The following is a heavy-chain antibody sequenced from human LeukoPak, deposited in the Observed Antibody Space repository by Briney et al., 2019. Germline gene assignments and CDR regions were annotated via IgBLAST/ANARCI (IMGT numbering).Heavy chain of an antibody. CDR1: GDSVSSNSAA. Sequence: SQTLSLTCAISGDSVSSNSAAWNWIRQSPSRGLEWLGRTYYRSKWYNDYAVSVKSRITINPDTSKNQFSLQLNSVTPEDTAVYYCASGSVYCSGGSCYDWFDPWGQGTLVTVS. J-gene: IGHJ5*02. D-gene: IGHD2-15*01. CDR2: TYYRSKWYN. V-gene: IGHV6-1*01. CDR3: ASGSVYCSGGSCYDWFDP.